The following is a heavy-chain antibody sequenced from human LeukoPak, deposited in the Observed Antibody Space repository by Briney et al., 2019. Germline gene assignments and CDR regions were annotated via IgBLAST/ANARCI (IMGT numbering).Heavy chain of an antibody. J-gene: IGHJ4*02. CDR2: LYTGGDT. CDR3: ARGPGSRGIFDY. D-gene: IGHD3-10*01. CDR1: GFIFSDYY. Sequence: GGSLRLSCATSGFIFSDYYMSWVRQAPGKGLECVSFLYTGGDTYYADSVKGRFTISRDNSKNTLYLQMNSLRAEDTAVYYCARGPGSRGIFDYWGQGTLVTVSS. V-gene: IGHV3-53*01.